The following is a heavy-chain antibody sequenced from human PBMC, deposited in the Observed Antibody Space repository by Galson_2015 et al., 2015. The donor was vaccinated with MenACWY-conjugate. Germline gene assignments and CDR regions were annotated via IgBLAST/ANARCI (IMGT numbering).Heavy chain of an antibody. CDR3: ARGGVVVPAAIGYYYYYYMDV. Sequence: SLRLSCAASGFTFSSYSMNWVRQAPGKGLEWVSYISSSSSTIYYADSVKGRFTISRDNAKNSLYLQMNSLRAEDTAVYYCARGGVVVPAAIGYYYYYYMDVWGKGTTVTVSS. CDR2: ISSSSSTI. CDR1: GFTFSSYS. D-gene: IGHD2-2*01. J-gene: IGHJ6*03. V-gene: IGHV3-48*01.